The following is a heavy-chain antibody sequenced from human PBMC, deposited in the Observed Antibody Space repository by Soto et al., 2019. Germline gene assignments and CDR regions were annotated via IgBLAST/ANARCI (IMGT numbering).Heavy chain of an antibody. CDR2: IHYTGKD. Sequence: PSETLSLTCAGSGGSISGSHYHWGWLRQPQGKGLEWIGSIHYTGKDYYNPSLRSRVTIYVDTSKNEFSLNLNSVTAADTAVYYFAITPGLEVACTDYWGQGTL. CDR3: AITPGLEVACTDY. V-gene: IGHV4-39*01. J-gene: IGHJ4*02. D-gene: IGHD6-19*01. CDR1: GGSISGSHYH.